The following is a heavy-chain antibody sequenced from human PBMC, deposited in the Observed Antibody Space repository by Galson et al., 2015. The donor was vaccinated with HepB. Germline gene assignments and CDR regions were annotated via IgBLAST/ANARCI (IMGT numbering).Heavy chain of an antibody. D-gene: IGHD3-22*01. Sequence: CKASGVTFSTYAISWLRQAPGQGLEWMGGIIPLFGSANYAQKLQGRVTITADESTSTTYMELSSLRSEDTALYYCARQHDTSGYYAYWGQGTLVTVSS. J-gene: IGHJ4*02. CDR3: ARQHDTSGYYAY. V-gene: IGHV1-69*01. CDR2: IIPLFGSA. CDR1: GVTFSTYA.